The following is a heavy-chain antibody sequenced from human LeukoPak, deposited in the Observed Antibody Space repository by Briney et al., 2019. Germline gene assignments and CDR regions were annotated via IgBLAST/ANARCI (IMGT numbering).Heavy chain of an antibody. CDR2: ISYEGSNK. J-gene: IGHJ1*01. CDR1: GFTFSSYG. D-gene: IGHD3-22*01. V-gene: IGHV3-30*03. CDR3: ASSSYYYDSSGYYYLPEYFQH. Sequence: GGSLRLSCAASGFTFSSYGMHWVRQAPGKGPEWVASISYEGSNKYYADSVKGRFTISRDNSKNTLYLQMNSLRAEDTAVYYCASSSYYYDSSGYYYLPEYFQHWGQGTLVTVSS.